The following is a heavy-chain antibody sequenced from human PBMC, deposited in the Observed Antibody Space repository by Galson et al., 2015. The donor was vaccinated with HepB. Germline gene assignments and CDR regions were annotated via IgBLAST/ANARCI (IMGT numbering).Heavy chain of an antibody. CDR3: ARDGEVLDFWSGYYTGWFDP. CDR2: ISYDGSNK. V-gene: IGHV3-30*04. J-gene: IGHJ5*02. D-gene: IGHD3-3*01. CDR1: GFTFSSYA. Sequence: SLRLSCAASGFTFSSYAMHWVRQAPGKGLEWVAVISYDGSNKYYADSVKGRFTISRDNSKNTLYLQMNSLRAEDTAVYYCARDGEVLDFWSGYYTGWFDPWGQGTLVTVSS.